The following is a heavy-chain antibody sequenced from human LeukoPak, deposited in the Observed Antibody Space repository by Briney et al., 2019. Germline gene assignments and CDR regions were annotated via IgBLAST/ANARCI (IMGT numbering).Heavy chain of an antibody. Sequence: GASVKVSCKASGYTFTSYGISWVRQAPGQGLEWMGWISAYNGNTNYAQKLQGKVTMTTDTSTSTAYMELRSLRSDDTAVYYCARAPPFFDFWSGYPFDYWGQGTLVTVSS. V-gene: IGHV1-18*01. CDR1: GYTFTSYG. CDR2: ISAYNGNT. D-gene: IGHD3-3*01. CDR3: ARAPPFFDFWSGYPFDY. J-gene: IGHJ4*02.